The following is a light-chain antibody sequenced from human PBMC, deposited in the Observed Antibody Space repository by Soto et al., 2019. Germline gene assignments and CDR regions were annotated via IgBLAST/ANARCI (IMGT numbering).Light chain of an antibody. CDR1: SSNIGAGYD. Sequence: QSVLTQPPSVSGAPGQRVTISCTGSSSNIGAGYDIHWYKQLPGTAPKLLIYGNANRPSGVPDRFSGSKSGTSASLAITGLQAEDEGDYYCQSYDTSLGGGVVFGGGTKVTVL. CDR3: QSYDTSLGGGVV. V-gene: IGLV1-40*01. CDR2: GNA. J-gene: IGLJ2*01.